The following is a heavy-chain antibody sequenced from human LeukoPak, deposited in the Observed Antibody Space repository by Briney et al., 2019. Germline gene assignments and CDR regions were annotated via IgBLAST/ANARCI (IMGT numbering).Heavy chain of an antibody. Sequence: SETLSLTCTVSGGSISSSSYYWGWIRQPPGKGLEWIGEINHSGSTNYNPSLKSRVTISVDTSKNQFSLKLSSVTAADTAVYYCARGGRLRWPIHYWYFDLWGRGTLVTVSS. CDR1: GGSISSSSYY. CDR3: ARGGRLRWPIHYWYFDL. J-gene: IGHJ2*01. CDR2: INHSGST. V-gene: IGHV4-39*07. D-gene: IGHD4-23*01.